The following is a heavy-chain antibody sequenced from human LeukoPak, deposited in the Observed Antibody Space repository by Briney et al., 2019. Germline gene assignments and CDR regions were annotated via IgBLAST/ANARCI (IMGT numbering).Heavy chain of an antibody. CDR2: IYHSGST. D-gene: IGHD4-17*01. Sequence: SETLSLTCTVSGYSISSGYYWGWIRQPPGKGLEWIGSIYHSGSTYYNPSLKSRVSISVDTSKNQFSLKLSSVTAADTAVYYCARAEDYDQPSYFDYWGQGTLVTVSS. CDR1: GYSISSGYY. CDR3: ARAEDYDQPSYFDY. J-gene: IGHJ4*02. V-gene: IGHV4-38-2*02.